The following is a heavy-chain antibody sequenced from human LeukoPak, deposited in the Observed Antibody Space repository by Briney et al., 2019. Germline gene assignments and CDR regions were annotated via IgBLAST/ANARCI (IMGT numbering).Heavy chain of an antibody. Sequence: GGSLRLSCAASGFTFSSYGMHWVRQAPGKGLEWVAVIWYDGSNKYYADSVKGRFTISRDNSKNTLYLQMNSVRAEDTAVYYCARDVAAAGLDYWGQGTLVTVSS. J-gene: IGHJ4*02. V-gene: IGHV3-33*01. CDR2: IWYDGSNK. D-gene: IGHD6-13*01. CDR3: ARDVAAAGLDY. CDR1: GFTFSSYG.